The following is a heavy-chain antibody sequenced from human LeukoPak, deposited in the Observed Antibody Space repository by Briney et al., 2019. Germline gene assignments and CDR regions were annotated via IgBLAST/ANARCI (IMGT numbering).Heavy chain of an antibody. D-gene: IGHD3-22*01. CDR2: ISSNGGGT. CDR3: ARVKGGYLGGGHAFDI. CDR1: GFTFSSYA. J-gene: IGHJ3*02. V-gene: IGHV3-64*01. Sequence: GGSLRLSCAASGFTFSSYAMHWVRQAPGKGPEYVSAISSNGGGTYYANSVKGRFTISRDNSKNTLYLQMGSLRAEDMAVYYCARVKGGYLGGGHAFDIWGQGTMVTVSS.